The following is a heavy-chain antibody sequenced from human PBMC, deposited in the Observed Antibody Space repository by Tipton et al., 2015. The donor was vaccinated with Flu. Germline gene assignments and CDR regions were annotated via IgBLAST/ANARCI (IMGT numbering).Heavy chain of an antibody. CDR2: INHSGST. V-gene: IGHV4-34*01. Sequence: TLSLTCAVYGGSFSGYYWSWIRQPPGKGLEWIGEINHSGSTNYNPSLKSRLTISVDASKNQFSLRLNSVTAADTAVYYCARRSGTWNNAGFDPWGQGTMVTVSS. CDR3: ARRSGTWNNAGFDP. CDR1: GGSFSGYY. J-gene: IGHJ5*02. D-gene: IGHD1/OR15-1a*01.